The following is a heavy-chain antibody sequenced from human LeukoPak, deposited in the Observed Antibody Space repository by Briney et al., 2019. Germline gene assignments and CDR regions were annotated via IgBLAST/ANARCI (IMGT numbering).Heavy chain of an antibody. V-gene: IGHV1-18*01. CDR1: GGTFSSYA. D-gene: IGHD3-22*01. J-gene: IGHJ4*02. CDR2: ISAYNGNT. Sequence: ASVKVSCKASGGTFSSYAISWVRQAPGQGLEWMGWISAYNGNTNYAQKLQGRVTMTTDTSTSTAYMELRSLRSDDTAVYYCARAPSYDSSGYYYSLWGQGTLVTVSS. CDR3: ARAPSYDSSGYYYSL.